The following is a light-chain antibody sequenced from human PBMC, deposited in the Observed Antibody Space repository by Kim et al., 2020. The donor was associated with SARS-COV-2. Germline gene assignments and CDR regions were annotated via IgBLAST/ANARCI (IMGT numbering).Light chain of an antibody. CDR2: GEN. CDR1: SLRNYY. Sequence: SSELTQDPAVSVALGQTVRITCQGDSLRNYYASWYQQKPGQAPVFVIYGENNRPSGIPDRFSGSFSGNTASLTITGAQAEDEGDYYCNCRDSSGNHLVFGGGTQLTVL. V-gene: IGLV3-19*01. CDR3: NCRDSSGNHLV. J-gene: IGLJ2*01.